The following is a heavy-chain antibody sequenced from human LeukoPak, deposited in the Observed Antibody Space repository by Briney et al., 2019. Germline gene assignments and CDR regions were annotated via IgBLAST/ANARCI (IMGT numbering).Heavy chain of an antibody. V-gene: IGHV4-59*01. CDR3: ARFQYGSGSYYKDY. J-gene: IGHJ4*02. CDR1: GGSISSYY. D-gene: IGHD3-10*01. CDR2: IYYSGST. Sequence: PSETLSLTCTVSGGSISSYYWSWIRQPPGKGLEWIGYIYYSGSTNYNPSLKSRVTILVDTSKNQFSLKLSSVTAADTAVYYCARFQYGSGSYYKDYWGQGTLVTVSS.